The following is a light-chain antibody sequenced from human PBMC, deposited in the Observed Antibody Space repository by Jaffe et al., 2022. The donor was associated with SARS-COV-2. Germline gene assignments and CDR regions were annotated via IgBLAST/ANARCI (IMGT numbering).Light chain of an antibody. CDR2: RVS. Sequence: DVVLTQSPLSLPVALGQPASISCRSSEGLVYPNGNTYLSWFQQRPGQSPRRLIYRVSIRDSGVPDRFTGSGSGTDFTLKISRVEAEDVGIYYCMQGTRWPPTFGGGTKVEIK. J-gene: IGKJ4*01. CDR1: EGLVYPNGNTY. CDR3: MQGTRWPPT. V-gene: IGKV2-30*01.